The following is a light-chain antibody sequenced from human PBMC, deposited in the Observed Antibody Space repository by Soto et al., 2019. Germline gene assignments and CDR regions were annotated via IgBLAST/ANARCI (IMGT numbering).Light chain of an antibody. CDR3: QQYNSYSLT. CDR2: GAS. V-gene: IGKV3-20*01. Sequence: ESVLTQSPGTLSVSLGDRATLSCMDSQIISSSYLAWYQQKPGQAPRLLFYGASNRATGIPDRFSGSGSGTDFTLTISRLEPDDFATYYCQQYNSYSLTFGQGTRLETK. J-gene: IGKJ5*01. CDR1: QIISSSY.